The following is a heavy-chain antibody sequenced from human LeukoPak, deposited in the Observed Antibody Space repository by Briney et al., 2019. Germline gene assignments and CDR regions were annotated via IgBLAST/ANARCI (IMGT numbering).Heavy chain of an antibody. CDR3: ARDQLAARTFDY. J-gene: IGHJ4*02. V-gene: IGHV4-31*03. D-gene: IGHD6-6*01. Sequence: RPSQTLSLTCTVSGGSISIGGYYWSWIRHHPWKGLEWIGYISNRGSTSYNPSLKSRVAISADEPKNQFSLRLSSVTAADTAVYYCARDQLAARTFDYWGQGTLVTVSS. CDR2: ISNRGST. CDR1: GGSISIGGYY.